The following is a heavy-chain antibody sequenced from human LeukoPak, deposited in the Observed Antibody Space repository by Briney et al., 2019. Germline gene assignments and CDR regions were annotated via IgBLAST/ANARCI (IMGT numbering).Heavy chain of an antibody. CDR1: GGSISSYY. V-gene: IGHV4-4*07. D-gene: IGHD3-22*01. J-gene: IGHJ4*02. CDR2: IYTSGST. Sequence: SETLSLTCTVSGGSISSYYWSWIRQPAGKGLEWIGRIYTSGSTNYNPSLKSRVTISVDTSKNQFSLKLSSVTAADTAVYYCAREQYYDSSGYFDYWGQGTLVTVSS. CDR3: AREQYYDSSGYFDY.